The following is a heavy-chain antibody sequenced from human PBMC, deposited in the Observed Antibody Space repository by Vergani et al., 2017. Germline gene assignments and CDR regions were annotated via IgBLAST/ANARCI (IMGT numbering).Heavy chain of an antibody. CDR3: ARIRYYYDSSGYYYGHYDY. CDR2: IIPIFGTA. Sequence: QVQLVQSGAEVKKPGSSVKVSCKASGGTFSSYAISWVRQAPGQGLEWMGGIIPIFGTANYAQKLQGRVTMTTDTSTSTAYMELRSLRSDDTAVYYCARIRYYYDSSGYYYGHYDYWGQGTLVTVSS. D-gene: IGHD3-22*01. CDR1: GGTFSSYA. V-gene: IGHV1-69*06. J-gene: IGHJ4*02.